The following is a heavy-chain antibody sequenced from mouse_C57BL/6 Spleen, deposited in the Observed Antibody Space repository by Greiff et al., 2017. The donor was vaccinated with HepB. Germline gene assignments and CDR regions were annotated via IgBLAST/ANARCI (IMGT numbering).Heavy chain of an antibody. J-gene: IGHJ2*01. Sequence: EVNLVESGGGLVKPGGSLKLSCAASGFTFSSYAMSWVRQTPEKRLEWVATISDGGSYTYYPDNVKGRFTISRDNAKNNLYLQMSHLKSEDTAMYYCARDPYPDYWGQGTTLTVSS. CDR2: ISDGGSYT. CDR3: ARDPYPDY. V-gene: IGHV5-4*01. CDR1: GFTFSSYA.